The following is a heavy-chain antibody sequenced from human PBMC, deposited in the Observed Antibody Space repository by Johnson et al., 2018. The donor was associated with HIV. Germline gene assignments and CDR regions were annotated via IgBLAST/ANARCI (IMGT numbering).Heavy chain of an antibody. CDR2: IYSGGST. D-gene: IGHD5-24*01. J-gene: IGHJ3*02. CDR1: GFTVSSNY. Sequence: EVQLVESGGGLVQPGGSLRLSCAASGFTVSSNYMSWVRQAPGKGLEWVSVIYSGGSTYYADSVKGRFTISRDNSKNTLYLQMNSLRAEDTAVYYCARTSLEMATISAFDIGGQGTMVTVSS. V-gene: IGHV3-66*02. CDR3: ARTSLEMATISAFDI.